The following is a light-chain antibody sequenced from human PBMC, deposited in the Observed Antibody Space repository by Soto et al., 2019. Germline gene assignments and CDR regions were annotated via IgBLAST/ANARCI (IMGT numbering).Light chain of an antibody. J-gene: IGKJ2*01. V-gene: IGKV3-20*01. CDR2: GAS. Sequence: EIVLTQSPGTLSLSPGERATLSCRASQSVSSNYLAWYQRKPGQAPRLLIYGASSRAIGIPDRFSGRGSGADFTLTISRLEPEDFAVYYCQQYGTSPYTFGQGTKLEI. CDR3: QQYGTSPYT. CDR1: QSVSSNY.